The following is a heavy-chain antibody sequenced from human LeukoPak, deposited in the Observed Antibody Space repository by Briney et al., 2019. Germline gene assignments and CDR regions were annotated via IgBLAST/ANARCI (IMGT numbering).Heavy chain of an antibody. CDR3: ASVYDSSGYYPF. Sequence: SETLSLTCAVYGGSFSGYYWSWLRQPPGKGLEWIGEINHSGSTNYNPSLKSRVTISVDTSKNQFSLKLSSVTAADTAVYYCASVYDSSGYYPFWGQGTLVTVSS. CDR2: INHSGST. D-gene: IGHD3-22*01. J-gene: IGHJ4*02. CDR1: GGSFSGYY. V-gene: IGHV4-34*01.